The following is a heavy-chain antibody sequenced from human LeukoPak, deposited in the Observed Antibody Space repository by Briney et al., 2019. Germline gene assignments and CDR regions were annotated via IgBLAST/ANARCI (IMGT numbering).Heavy chain of an antibody. D-gene: IGHD3-16*01. CDR1: GASISGGSYF. J-gene: IGHJ3*02. V-gene: IGHV4-61*02. CDR3: ARDEDYYDVGGHPYGAFDI. CDR2: IYTSGST. Sequence: SETLSLTCTVSGASISGGSYFWSWIRQPAGKGLEWIGRIYTSGSTNYNPSLKSRVTISVDTSKNQFSLKLSSVTAADTAVYYCARDEDYYDVGGHPYGAFDIWGQGTMVTVSS.